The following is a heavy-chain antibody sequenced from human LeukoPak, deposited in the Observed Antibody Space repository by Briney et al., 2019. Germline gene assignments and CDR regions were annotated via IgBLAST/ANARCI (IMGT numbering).Heavy chain of an antibody. V-gene: IGHV3-66*02. Sequence: GGSLRLSCAASGFTVSNNYMSWVRQAPGKGLEWVSVIYSGDNTYYVESVTGRFTISRDNSKNTLFLQMNRLRAEDTAVYYCAGRRVLGASFDYWGQGTLVTVSS. CDR1: GFTVSNNY. D-gene: IGHD4/OR15-4a*01. CDR2: IYSGDNT. J-gene: IGHJ4*02. CDR3: AGRRVLGASFDY.